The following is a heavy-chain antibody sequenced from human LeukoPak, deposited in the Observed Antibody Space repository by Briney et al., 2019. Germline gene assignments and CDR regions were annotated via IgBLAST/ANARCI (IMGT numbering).Heavy chain of an antibody. Sequence: GGSLRLSCAASGFTFSSYGMHWVRQAPGKGLEWVAVISYDGSNKYYADPVKGRFTISRDNSKNTLYLQMNSLRAEDTAVYYCAKDQWELLWIDYWGQGTLVTVSS. V-gene: IGHV3-30*18. CDR2: ISYDGSNK. CDR1: GFTFSSYG. D-gene: IGHD1-26*01. J-gene: IGHJ4*02. CDR3: AKDQWELLWIDY.